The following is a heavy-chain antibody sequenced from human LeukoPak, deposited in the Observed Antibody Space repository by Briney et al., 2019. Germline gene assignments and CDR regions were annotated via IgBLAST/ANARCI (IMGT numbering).Heavy chain of an antibody. J-gene: IGHJ4*02. CDR1: GGSFSGYY. D-gene: IGHD4-17*01. V-gene: IGHV4-34*01. Sequence: SGTLSLTCAVYGGSFSGYYWSWIRQPPGKGLEWIGEINHSGSTNYNPSLKSRATISVDTSKNQFSLKLSSVTAADTAVYYCARAQATVTRGPFDYWGQGTLVTVSS. CDR2: INHSGST. CDR3: ARAQATVTRGPFDY.